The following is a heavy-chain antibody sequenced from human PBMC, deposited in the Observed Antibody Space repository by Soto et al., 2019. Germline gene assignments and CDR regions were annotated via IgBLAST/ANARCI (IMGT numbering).Heavy chain of an antibody. Sequence: EVQLVESGGDLFQPGGSLRLSCVASGSTFRSYEMNWVRQAPGKGLEWVSYISEGGGTIHYADSVKGRFTISRDNAKNSLYLQMNSLRAEDTATYYCARNQGDYEVYWGQGTLVTVSA. CDR2: ISEGGGTI. J-gene: IGHJ4*02. CDR1: GSTFRSYE. CDR3: ARNQGDYEVY. V-gene: IGHV3-48*03. D-gene: IGHD4-17*01.